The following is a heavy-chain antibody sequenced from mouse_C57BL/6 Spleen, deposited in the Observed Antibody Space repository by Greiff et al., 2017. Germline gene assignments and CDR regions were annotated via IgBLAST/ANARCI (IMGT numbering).Heavy chain of an antibody. J-gene: IGHJ2*01. Sequence: EVQLQQSGPELVKPGASVKIPCKASGYTFTDYNMDWVKQSHGKSLEWIGDINPNNGGTIYNQKFKGKATLTVDKSSSTAYMELRSLTSEDTAVYYCARSLYEYDRLGFDDWGQGTTLTVSS. CDR1: GYTFTDYN. CDR2: INPNNGGT. V-gene: IGHV1-18*01. CDR3: ARSLYEYDRLGFDD. D-gene: IGHD2-4*01.